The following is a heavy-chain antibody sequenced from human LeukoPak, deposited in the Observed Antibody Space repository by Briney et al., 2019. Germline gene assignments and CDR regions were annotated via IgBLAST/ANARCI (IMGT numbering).Heavy chain of an antibody. J-gene: IGHJ6*03. V-gene: IGHV1-69*05. D-gene: IGHD2-2*01. CDR3: AGGPCSSTSCYLVGYYYYYYMDV. CDR2: IIPIFGTA. CDR1: GGTFSSYA. Sequence: ASVKVSCKASGGTFSSYAFSWVRQAPGQGLEWMGGIIPIFGTANYAQKFQGRVTITTDESTSTAYMELSSLRSEDTAVYYCAGGPCSSTSCYLVGYYYYYYMDVWGKGTTVTVSS.